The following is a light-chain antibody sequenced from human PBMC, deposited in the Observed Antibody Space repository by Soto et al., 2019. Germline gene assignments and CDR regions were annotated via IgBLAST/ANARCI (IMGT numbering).Light chain of an antibody. CDR3: QHYSNSPLT. CDR2: GAS. J-gene: IGKJ4*02. V-gene: IGKV3-20*01. Sequence: EIVLTQSPGTLSLSPGERATLSCRASQSVSSSYLAWYQQKPGQDPRLLIYGASSRATGIPDWFIGSGSGTDFTLTISRLEPEDVAVYYCQHYSNSPLTFGGGTKVEIK. CDR1: QSVSSSY.